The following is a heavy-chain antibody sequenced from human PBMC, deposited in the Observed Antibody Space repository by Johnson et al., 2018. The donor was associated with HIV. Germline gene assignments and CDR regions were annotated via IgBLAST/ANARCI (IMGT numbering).Heavy chain of an antibody. Sequence: VQLVESGGGLVQPGGSLRLSCGASGFSVSDSYMNWVRQAPGQGLEWVSVLYSGGNTYYADSVRGRFTISRDTSKNTLYLQLSSLKVEDTALDYCAGDGESQQLPLGDALDVWGRGTMVIVSS. CDR1: GFSVSDSY. CDR2: LYSGGNT. J-gene: IGHJ3*01. D-gene: IGHD6-13*01. CDR3: AGDGESQQLPLGDALDV. V-gene: IGHV3-66*01.